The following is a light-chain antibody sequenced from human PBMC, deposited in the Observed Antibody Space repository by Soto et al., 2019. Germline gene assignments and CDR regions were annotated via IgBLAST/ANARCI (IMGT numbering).Light chain of an antibody. CDR1: HGISSY. CDR3: HQQNSYSPFT. V-gene: IGKV1-9*01. CDR2: AAS. Sequence: IQLTHTPSSLSASVGDRVTITCRASHGISSYLAWYQQKPGKPPKLLIYAASTLQGGVPSGFSRSASATDFSLTISSLQPEDVVTYYCHQQNSYSPFTFGQGTRLEIK. J-gene: IGKJ5*01.